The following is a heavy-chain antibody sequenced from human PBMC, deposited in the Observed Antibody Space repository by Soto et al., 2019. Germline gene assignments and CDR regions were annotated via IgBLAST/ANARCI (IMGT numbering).Heavy chain of an antibody. CDR1: GFTFSRYG. CDR3: ARWRNGYYGFYFDY. J-gene: IGHJ4*02. Sequence: QVQLVESGGGVVQPGRSLRLSCVTSGFTFSRYGKQWVRQAPGKGLEWVAVIQNDGGKKFYADSMKGRFTISRDNSRDTLYLQMNSLRADDTAVYYCARWRNGYYGFYFDYWGQGTLVTVSS. D-gene: IGHD3-10*01. V-gene: IGHV3-33*01. CDR2: IQNDGGKK.